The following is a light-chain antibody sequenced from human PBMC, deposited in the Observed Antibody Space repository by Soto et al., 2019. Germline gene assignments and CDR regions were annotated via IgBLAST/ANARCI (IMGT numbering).Light chain of an antibody. Sequence: QSALPQPASVSESPGQSITISCTGTSSDVGGYNYVSWYQQHPGKAPKLMIYDVSNRPSGVSTRFSGSQSGNTASLTISGLQSEDEAVYYCSAYLSSSILHVVFGGGTKLTVL. V-gene: IGLV2-14*03. CDR2: DVS. J-gene: IGLJ2*01. CDR1: SSDVGGYNY. CDR3: SAYLSSSILHVV.